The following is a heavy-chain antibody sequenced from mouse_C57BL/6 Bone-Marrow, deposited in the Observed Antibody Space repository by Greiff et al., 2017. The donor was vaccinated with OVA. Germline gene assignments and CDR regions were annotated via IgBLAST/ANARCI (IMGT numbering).Heavy chain of an antibody. J-gene: IGHJ3*01. CDR1: GFNIKDDY. V-gene: IGHV14-4*01. CDR3: TDYYGSAWFAY. CDR2: IDPENGDT. Sequence: DVKLQESGAELVRPGASVKLSCTASGFNIKDDYMHWVKQRPEQGLEWIGWIDPENGDTEYASKFQGKATITADTSSNTAYLQLSSLTSEDTAVYYCTDYYGSAWFAYWGQGTLVTVSA. D-gene: IGHD1-1*01.